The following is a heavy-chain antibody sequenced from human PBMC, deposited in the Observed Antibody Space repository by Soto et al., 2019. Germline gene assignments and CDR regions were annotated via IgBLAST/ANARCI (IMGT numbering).Heavy chain of an antibody. Sequence: PGGSLRLSCAASGFTFSGYAMSWVRQTPGKGLEWVSTISGSGGSRYYADSVKGRFTISRDNSKNTLCLQMNSLGAEDTAVYYCAKDVKHYDVHLFYFDYWGQGTLVTVSS. V-gene: IGHV3-23*01. CDR1: GFTFSGYA. J-gene: IGHJ4*02. CDR2: ISGSGGSR. CDR3: AKDVKHYDVHLFYFDY. D-gene: IGHD3-3*01.